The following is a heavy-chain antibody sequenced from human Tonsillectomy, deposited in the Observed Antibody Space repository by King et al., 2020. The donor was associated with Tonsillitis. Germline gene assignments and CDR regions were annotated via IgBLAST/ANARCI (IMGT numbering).Heavy chain of an antibody. Sequence: VQLVESGGGLVQPGGSPRLSCAASGFTFTTYSMHWVRQAPGKGLEWVAYISNSGRTTYYGDSVKGRFTISRDNAKNSLSLQMNSLRDEDTALYYCARDRGGGWCFDYWGRGTLVTVSS. CDR2: ISNSGRTT. V-gene: IGHV3-48*02. CDR1: GFTFTTYS. CDR3: ARDRGGGWCFDY. D-gene: IGHD6-19*01. J-gene: IGHJ4*02.